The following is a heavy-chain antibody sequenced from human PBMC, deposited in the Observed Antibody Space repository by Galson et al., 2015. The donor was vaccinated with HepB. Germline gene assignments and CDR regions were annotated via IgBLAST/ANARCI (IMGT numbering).Heavy chain of an antibody. D-gene: IGHD2-15*01. J-gene: IGHJ3*01. CDR2: ISSSGSTI. V-gene: IGHV3-48*03. CDR1: GFIFSSYQ. CDR3: ARDSGGWHSLFGV. Sequence: SLRLSCAASGFIFSSYQMNWVRQAPGKGLEWVSYISSSGSTIYYADSVKGRFTMSRDNPNNTLYLQMNSLRAEDTAIYYCARDSGGWHSLFGVWGQGTVVTVSS.